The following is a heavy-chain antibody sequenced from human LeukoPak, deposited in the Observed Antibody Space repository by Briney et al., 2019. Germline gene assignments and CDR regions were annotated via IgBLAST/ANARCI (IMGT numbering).Heavy chain of an antibody. D-gene: IGHD1-1*01. Sequence: GRSLRLSCAASGFTFSSYEMNWVRQAPGKGLEWVSYISSSGSTIYYADSVKGRFTISRDNAKNSLYLQMNSLRAEDTAVYYCAGSDTTGYIPREWDYWHFDLWGRGTLVSVSS. CDR2: ISSSGSTI. CDR3: AGSDTTGYIPREWDYWHFDL. J-gene: IGHJ2*01. V-gene: IGHV3-48*03. CDR1: GFTFSSYE.